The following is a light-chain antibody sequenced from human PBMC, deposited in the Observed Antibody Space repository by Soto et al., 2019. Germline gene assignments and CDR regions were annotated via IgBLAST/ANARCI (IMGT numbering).Light chain of an antibody. V-gene: IGKV1-27*01. CDR3: QKYDSAPWT. CDR1: QGIGNS. J-gene: IGKJ1*01. CDR2: SAS. Sequence: IQMTQSPSSLSASVGDRVIITCRASQGIGNSLAWYQQKAGRVPKLLMHSASTLLSWVPSRFSGSGPGTDFTLTISSLQPEDVATYYCQKYDSAPWTFGQGTKVEIK.